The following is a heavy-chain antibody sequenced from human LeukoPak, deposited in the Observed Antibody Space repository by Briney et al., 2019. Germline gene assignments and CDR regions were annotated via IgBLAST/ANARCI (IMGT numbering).Heavy chain of an antibody. CDR1: GGSISSGGYY. J-gene: IGHJ2*01. CDR3: AREMTTTRYFDL. V-gene: IGHV4-31*03. Sequence: SQTLSLTCTVSGGSISSGGYYWSWIRHHPGKGLEWIGYIYYSGSTYYNPSLKSRVTISVDMSKKHFSLKLSSVTATDTAVYYCAREMTTTRYFDLWGRGTLVTVSS. CDR2: IYYSGST. D-gene: IGHD4-11*01.